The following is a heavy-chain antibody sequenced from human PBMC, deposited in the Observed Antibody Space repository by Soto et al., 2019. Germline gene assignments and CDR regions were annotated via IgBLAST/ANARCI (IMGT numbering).Heavy chain of an antibody. CDR2: ISGSTSTT. D-gene: IGHD6-13*01. CDR3: AKGHLYGSRPDAFDV. CDR1: GFTFSDHV. J-gene: IGHJ3*01. V-gene: IGHV3-23*01. Sequence: GGSLRLSCAASGFTFSDHVMNWVRQAPGKGLEWVAAISGSTSTTYYADSVKGRFTISRDNSKNTLYLQMNRLRAEDMAVYYCAKGHLYGSRPDAFDVWGQGTMVTVSS.